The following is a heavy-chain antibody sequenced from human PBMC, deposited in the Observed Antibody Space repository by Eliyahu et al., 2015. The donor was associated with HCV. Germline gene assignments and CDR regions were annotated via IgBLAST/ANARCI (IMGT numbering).Heavy chain of an antibody. D-gene: IGHD3-10*01. J-gene: IGHJ6*02. CDR3: ASRPYYYGSGSYYKKTGYYYGMDV. V-gene: IGHV4-39*01. Sequence: QLQLQESGPGLVKPSETLSLTCTVSGGSISSSSYYWGWXRQPPGKGLEWIGSIYYSGSTYYNPSLKSRVTISVDTSKNQFSLKLSSVTAADTAVYYCASRPYYYGSGSYYKKTGYYYGMDVWGQGTTVTVSS. CDR2: IYYSGST. CDR1: GGSISSSSYY.